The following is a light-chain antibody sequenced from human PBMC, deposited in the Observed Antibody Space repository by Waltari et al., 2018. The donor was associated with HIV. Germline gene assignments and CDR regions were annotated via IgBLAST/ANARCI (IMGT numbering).Light chain of an antibody. V-gene: IGKV3-15*01. CDR1: QTLPSN. CDR3: QQYENWPPFT. Sequence: EIVMTQSPATLAVSPGERATLSCRASQTLPSNLAWYQHKPGQAPRRLIFGASTRATGIPARFSGSGSGTDFTLTISSLQSEDFAIYYCQQYENWPPFTFGGGTRVEIK. CDR2: GAS. J-gene: IGKJ4*01.